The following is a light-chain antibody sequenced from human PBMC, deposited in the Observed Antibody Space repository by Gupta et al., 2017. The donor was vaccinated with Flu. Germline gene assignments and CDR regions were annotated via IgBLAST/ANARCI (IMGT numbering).Light chain of an antibody. Sequence: EIVLTQSPATLSLSPGERATLSCRASQSVSSHLAWYQQKPGQAPRLIIYGASNRATGITARFSGSRAGADFTLSISSLEPEDFAVYYCQQRSNWPPLFSFGPGTKVDFK. CDR3: QQRSNWPPLFS. CDR1: QSVSSH. CDR2: GAS. V-gene: IGKV3-11*01. J-gene: IGKJ3*01.